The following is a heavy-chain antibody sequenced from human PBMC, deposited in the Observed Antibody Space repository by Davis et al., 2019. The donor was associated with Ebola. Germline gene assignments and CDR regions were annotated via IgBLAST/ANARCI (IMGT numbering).Heavy chain of an antibody. CDR3: ARDKRRDGYSSWYFDL. D-gene: IGHD5-24*01. J-gene: IGHJ2*01. Sequence: VKVSCKASGGTFSSYAISWVRQAPGQGLEWMGRIIPILGIANYAQKFQGRVTITADKSTSTAYMELSSLRSEDTAVYYCARDKRRDGYSSWYFDLWGRGTLVTVSS. CDR1: GGTFSSYA. CDR2: IIPILGIA. V-gene: IGHV1-69*04.